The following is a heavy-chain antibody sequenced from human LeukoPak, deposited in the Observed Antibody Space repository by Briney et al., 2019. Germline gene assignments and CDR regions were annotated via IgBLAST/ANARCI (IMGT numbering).Heavy chain of an antibody. D-gene: IGHD5-18*01. V-gene: IGHV3-30-3*01. CDR2: ISYDGSNK. CDR1: GFTFSGFA. Sequence: GGSLRLSCAASGFTFSGFAIHWVRQAPGKGLEWVAVISYDGSNKYYADSVKGRFTISRDNAKNTLYLQMNSLRVEDTAVYYCASDTVDTAVGIDYWGQGTLVTVSS. J-gene: IGHJ4*02. CDR3: ASDTVDTAVGIDY.